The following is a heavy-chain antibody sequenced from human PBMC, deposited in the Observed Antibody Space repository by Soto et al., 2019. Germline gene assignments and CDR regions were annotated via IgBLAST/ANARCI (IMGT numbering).Heavy chain of an antibody. D-gene: IGHD2-15*01. J-gene: IGHJ6*02. CDR3: ANGLSVVVVAALNV. Sequence: GGSLRLSCAASGFTFSSYGMHWVRQAPGKGLEWVAVISYDGSNKYYADSVKGRFTISRDNSKNTLYLQMNSLRAEDTAVYYCANGLSVVVVAALNVWGQGTTVTVSS. CDR2: ISYDGSNK. CDR1: GFTFSSYG. V-gene: IGHV3-30*18.